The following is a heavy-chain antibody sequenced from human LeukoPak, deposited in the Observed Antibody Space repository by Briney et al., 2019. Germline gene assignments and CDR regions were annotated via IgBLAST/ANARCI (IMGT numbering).Heavy chain of an antibody. CDR3: ARALHDYRHYFDY. CDR1: GYTFPSYG. Sequence: ASVKVSCQASGYTFPSYGISWVRQAPGQGLEGMGWISAYNGNTNYAQKLQGRVTITADKSTSTAYMELSSLRSEDTAVYYCARALHDYRHYFDYWGQGTLVTVSS. J-gene: IGHJ4*02. V-gene: IGHV1-18*01. D-gene: IGHD4-11*01. CDR2: ISAYNGNT.